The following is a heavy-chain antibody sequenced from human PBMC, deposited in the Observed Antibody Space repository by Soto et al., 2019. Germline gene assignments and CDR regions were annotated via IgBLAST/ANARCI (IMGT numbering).Heavy chain of an antibody. V-gene: IGHV4-31*03. CDR3: ARWWSGSRQGFDP. D-gene: IGHD3-3*01. Sequence: QVQLQESGPGLVKPSQTLSLTCTVSGGSISSGDYYWSWIRQHPGKGLEWFGYIHYSGSTYYNPSLKSRVTISVDTSKNQCSLKLSSVTAADTAVYYCARWWSGSRQGFDPWGQGTLVTVSS. CDR2: IHYSGST. CDR1: GGSISSGDYY. J-gene: IGHJ5*02.